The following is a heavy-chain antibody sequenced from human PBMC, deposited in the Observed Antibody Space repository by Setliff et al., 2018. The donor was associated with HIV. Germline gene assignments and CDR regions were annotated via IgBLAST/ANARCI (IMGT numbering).Heavy chain of an antibody. CDR3: AREYDVLSGSYISAFDI. D-gene: IGHD3-3*01. V-gene: IGHV1-2*04. CDR2: INPSNGAT. J-gene: IGHJ3*02. Sequence: ASVKVSCKASRYTFTDYFIHWVRQAPGQGLEWVGRINPSNGATDFGQKFQGWITMTRDTSSRTAYLEVNRLTSDDTAVYYCAREYDVLSGSYISAFDIWGQGTMVTVSS. CDR1: RYTFTDYF.